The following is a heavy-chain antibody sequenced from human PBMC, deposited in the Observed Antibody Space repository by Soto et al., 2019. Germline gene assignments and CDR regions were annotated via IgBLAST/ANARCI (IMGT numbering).Heavy chain of an antibody. V-gene: IGHV3-74*01. Sequence: PGGSLRLSCAASGFSFSSYWMHWVRPAPGKGLERVSRNTKDGNRICYEDSVKGRCTISRDNAKNTFYMEMNSARVEDTAVYYCVRGDGDRYDGHGYLGRHWGQGSLVTVSS. CDR1: GFSFSSYW. J-gene: IGHJ4*02. D-gene: IGHD2-21*01. CDR2: NTKDGNRI. CDR3: VRGDGDRYDGHGYLGRH.